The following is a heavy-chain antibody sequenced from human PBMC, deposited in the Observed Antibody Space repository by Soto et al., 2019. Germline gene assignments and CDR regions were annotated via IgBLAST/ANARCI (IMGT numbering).Heavy chain of an antibody. CDR3: AHPALDSGYYCDY. V-gene: IGHV2-5*02. Sequence: QITLKESGPTLVKPTQTLTLTCTFSGFSLTTSGVGVAWIRQPPVKALEWLALIYWDDDKRYSTSLQSRLTITKDTSKIQVVLTMTDTDPADTATYSCAHPALDSGYYCDYWGQGTLVTVSA. D-gene: IGHD3-22*01. CDR2: IYWDDDK. J-gene: IGHJ4*02. CDR1: GFSLTTSGVG.